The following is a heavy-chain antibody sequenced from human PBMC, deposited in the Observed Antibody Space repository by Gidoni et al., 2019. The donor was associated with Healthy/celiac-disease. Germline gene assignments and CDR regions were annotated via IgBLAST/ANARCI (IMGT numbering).Heavy chain of an antibody. CDR3: ARDHEIMITPDY. CDR1: GFTFSSYA. V-gene: IGHV3-30-3*01. D-gene: IGHD3-16*01. J-gene: IGHJ4*02. Sequence: QVQLVESGGGVVQPGRSLRLSCAASGFTFSSYAMHWVRQAPGKGLEWLAVISYDGSNKYYADSVKGRFTISRDNSKNTLYLQMNSLRAEDTAVYYCARDHEIMITPDYWGQGTLVTVSS. CDR2: ISYDGSNK.